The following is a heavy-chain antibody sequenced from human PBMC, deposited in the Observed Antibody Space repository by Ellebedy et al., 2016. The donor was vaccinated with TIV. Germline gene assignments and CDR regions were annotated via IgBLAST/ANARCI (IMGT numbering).Heavy chain of an antibody. CDR1: GLTVSSND. V-gene: IGHV3-53*01. J-gene: IGHJ6*02. Sequence: GESPKISCAASGLTVSSNDMTWVRQAPGKGLEWVSVLYRGGSANYADSVKGRFTISRDNSKNTLYLQMNSLRAEDTAVYYCASLKGKGADVWGQGTTVTVSS. CDR2: LYRGGSA. CDR3: ASLKGKGADV.